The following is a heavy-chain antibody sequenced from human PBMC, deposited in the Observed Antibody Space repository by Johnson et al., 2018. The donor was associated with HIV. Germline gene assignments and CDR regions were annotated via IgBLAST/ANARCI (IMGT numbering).Heavy chain of an antibody. V-gene: IGHV3-20*04. J-gene: IGHJ3*02. CDR1: GFTFDDYG. Sequence: VQLVESGGGVVRPGGSLRLSCAASGFTFDDYGMSWVRQAPGKGLEWVSGINLNGGSTGYADSVKGRFTISRDNSKNTLYLQMNSLSAEGKAVYYVAKDPVIFRSGSYYGDRAFDIVGQGTMVTVSS. D-gene: IGHD1-26*01. CDR3: AKDPVIFRSGSYYGDRAFDI. CDR2: INLNGGST.